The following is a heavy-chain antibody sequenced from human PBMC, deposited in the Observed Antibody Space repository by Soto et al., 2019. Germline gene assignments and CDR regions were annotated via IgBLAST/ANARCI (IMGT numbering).Heavy chain of an antibody. Sequence: HGESLKISCKSSGYSFTTYWIGWVRQMPGKGLEWMGIIYPGDSDTRYSPSFQGQVTISVDKSISTAYLQWSSLKASDTAMYYCARRFLQYDGFDIWGQGTMVTVSS. J-gene: IGHJ3*02. CDR1: GYSFTTYW. CDR2: IYPGDSDT. D-gene: IGHD4-4*01. V-gene: IGHV5-51*01. CDR3: ARRFLQYDGFDI.